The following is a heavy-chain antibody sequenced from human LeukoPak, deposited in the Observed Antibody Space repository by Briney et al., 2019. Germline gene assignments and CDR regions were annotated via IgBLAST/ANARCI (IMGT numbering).Heavy chain of an antibody. CDR2: IYTSGST. Sequence: SETLSLTCTVSGGSISSYYWSWIRQPAGKGLEWIGRIYTSGSTNYNPSLKSRVTMSVDTSKNQFSLKLSSVTAADTAMYYCARTVVNPYYYYYYMDVWGKGTTVTVSS. D-gene: IGHD4-23*01. CDR3: ARTVVNPYYYYYYMDV. CDR1: GGSISSYY. V-gene: IGHV4-4*07. J-gene: IGHJ6*03.